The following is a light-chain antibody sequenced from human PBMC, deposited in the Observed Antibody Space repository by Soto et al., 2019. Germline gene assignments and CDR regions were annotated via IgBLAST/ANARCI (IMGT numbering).Light chain of an antibody. Sequence: IRLAHSRCALCWARGESRSRSCRASPSVTNYLAWYQQKPGQAPRLVIYGAFNRATGIPARFSGSACGTHLTINISSLEIEAFPLYQCKQRTTRHPVSFGQGTRLEIK. V-gene: IGKV3D-11*02. CDR2: GAF. CDR3: KQRTTRHPVS. J-gene: IGKJ5*01. CDR1: PSVTNY.